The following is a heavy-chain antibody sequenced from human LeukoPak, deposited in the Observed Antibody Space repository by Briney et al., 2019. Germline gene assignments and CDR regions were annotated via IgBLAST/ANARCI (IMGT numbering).Heavy chain of an antibody. D-gene: IGHD1-26*01. Sequence: ASVKVSCKASGGTFSSYAISWVRQAPGQGLEWMGWINAGNGNTKYSQEFQGRVTITRDTSASTAYMELSSLRSEDMAVYYCARADGIVGATIEYYFDYWGQGTLVTVSS. CDR2: INAGNGNT. V-gene: IGHV1-3*03. CDR3: ARADGIVGATIEYYFDY. J-gene: IGHJ4*02. CDR1: GGTFSSYA.